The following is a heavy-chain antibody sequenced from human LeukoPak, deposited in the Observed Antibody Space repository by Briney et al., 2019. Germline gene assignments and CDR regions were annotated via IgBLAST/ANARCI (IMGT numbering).Heavy chain of an antibody. CDR3: AKDILTGYYKIVGFDY. CDR1: GFTFSSYA. V-gene: IGHV3-23*01. Sequence: GGSLRLSCAASGFTFSSYAMSWVREAPRKGLEWVSAISGSGGSTYYADSVKGRFTISRDNSKNTLYLQMNSLRAEDTAVYYCAKDILTGYYKIVGFDYWGQGTLVTVSS. CDR2: ISGSGGST. D-gene: IGHD3-9*01. J-gene: IGHJ4*02.